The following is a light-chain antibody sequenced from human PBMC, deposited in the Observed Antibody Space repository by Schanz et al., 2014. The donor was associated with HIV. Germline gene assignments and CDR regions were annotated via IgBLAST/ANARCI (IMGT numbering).Light chain of an antibody. J-gene: IGLJ1*01. CDR3: ASYTTSHTFV. Sequence: QSVLTQPASVSGSPGQSITISCTGTSSDVGGYNYVSWYQQHPGKAPKLMIYDVNNRPSGVSDRFSGSKSGNTASLTISGLQAEDEADYYCASYTTSHTFVFGTGTKLTVL. V-gene: IGLV2-14*03. CDR2: DVN. CDR1: SSDVGGYNY.